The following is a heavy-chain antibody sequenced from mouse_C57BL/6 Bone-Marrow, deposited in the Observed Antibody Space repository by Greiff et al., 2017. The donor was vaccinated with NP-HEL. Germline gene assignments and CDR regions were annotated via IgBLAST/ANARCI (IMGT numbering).Heavy chain of an antibody. CDR1: GYTFTNYW. V-gene: IGHV1-63*01. CDR3: ARRGYYGSSPYAMDY. J-gene: IGHJ4*01. Sequence: QVQLQQSGAELVRPGTSVKMSCKASGYTFTNYWIGWAKQRPGHGLEWIGDIYPGGGYTNYNEKFNGKATLTADKSSSTAYMQFSSLTSEDSAIYYCARRGYYGSSPYAMDYWGQGTSVTVSS. CDR2: IYPGGGYT. D-gene: IGHD1-1*01.